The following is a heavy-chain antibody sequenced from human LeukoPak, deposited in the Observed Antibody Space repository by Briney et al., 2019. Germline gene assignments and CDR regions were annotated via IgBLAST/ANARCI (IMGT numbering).Heavy chain of an antibody. Sequence: GGSLRLSCAASGFTFSSYGMHWVRQAPGKGLEWVAVIWYDGSNKYYADSVKGRFTISRDNSKNTLYLQMNSLRAEDTAVYYCAKDPATLSSGWSGYYYYGMDVWGQGTTVTVSS. V-gene: IGHV3-30*02. CDR3: AKDPATLSSGWSGYYYYGMDV. CDR1: GFTFSSYG. D-gene: IGHD6-19*01. J-gene: IGHJ6*02. CDR2: IWYDGSNK.